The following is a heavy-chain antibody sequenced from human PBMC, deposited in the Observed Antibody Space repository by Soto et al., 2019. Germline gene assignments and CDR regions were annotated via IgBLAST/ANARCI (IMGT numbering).Heavy chain of an antibody. CDR3: ARDRVRYLDWLFRAKKGNWFDP. CDR2: ISYDGSNK. Sequence: GGSLRLSCAASGFTFSSYAMHWVRQAPGKGLEWVAVISYDGSNKYYADSVKGRFTISRDNSKNTLYLQMNSLRAEDTAVYYCARDRVRYLDWLFRAKKGNWFDPWGQGTLVTVSS. D-gene: IGHD3-9*01. J-gene: IGHJ5*02. CDR1: GFTFSSYA. V-gene: IGHV3-30-3*01.